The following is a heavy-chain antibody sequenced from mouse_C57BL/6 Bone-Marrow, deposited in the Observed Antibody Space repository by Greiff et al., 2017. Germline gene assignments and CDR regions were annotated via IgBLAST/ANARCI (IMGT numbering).Heavy chain of an antibody. CDR1: GFNIKDYY. Sequence: DVKLVESGAELVRPGASVKLSCTASGFNIKDYYMHWVKQRPEQGLEWIGRIDPEDGDTEYAPKFQGKATMTADTSANTAYLQLSSLTSEDTAVYYCTTYGSSFYWYFDVWGTGTTVTVSS. V-gene: IGHV14-1*01. CDR3: TTYGSSFYWYFDV. CDR2: IDPEDGDT. J-gene: IGHJ1*03. D-gene: IGHD1-1*01.